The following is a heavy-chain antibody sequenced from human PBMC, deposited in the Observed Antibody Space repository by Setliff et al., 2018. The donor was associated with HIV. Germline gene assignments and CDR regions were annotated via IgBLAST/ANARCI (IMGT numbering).Heavy chain of an antibody. Sequence: GASVKVSCKPSGYSFTNHYMHWVRQAPGQGLEWMGVINPTGGSTRNTQKFQGRVAMARDTSTSTVYMVLSSLRSEDTAVYYCASAGAWQRNALDIWGQGTMVTVSS. CDR1: GYSFTNHY. D-gene: IGHD5-12*01. CDR3: ASAGAWQRNALDI. CDR2: INPTGGST. V-gene: IGHV1-46*01. J-gene: IGHJ3*02.